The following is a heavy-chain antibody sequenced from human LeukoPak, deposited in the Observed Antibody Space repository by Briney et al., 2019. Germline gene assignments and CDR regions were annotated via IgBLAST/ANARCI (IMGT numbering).Heavy chain of an antibody. CDR1: GGSISSYY. V-gene: IGHV4-4*07. CDR3: ARVYGDLYYFDY. J-gene: IGHJ4*02. Sequence: SETLSLTCTVSGGSISSYYWSWIRQPPGKGLEWVGRIYTSGSTNYNPSLKSRVTMSVDTSKNQFSLKLSSVTDADTAVYYCARVYGDLYYFDYWGQGTLVTVSS. D-gene: IGHD4-17*01. CDR2: IYTSGST.